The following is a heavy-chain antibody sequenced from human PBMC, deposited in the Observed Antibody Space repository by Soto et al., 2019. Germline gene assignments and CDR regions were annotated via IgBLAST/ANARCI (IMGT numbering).Heavy chain of an antibody. D-gene: IGHD1-1*01. J-gene: IGHJ6*01. CDR2: IYWDDDK. V-gene: IGHV2-5*02. Sequence: SGPTLVNPTQTLTLTFTFSGFSLITSGLGVGWIRQPPGKALEWLALIYWDDDKRYSPSLKSRLTITKDTSKNQVVLIMTNMDAVDTATYYCAHRASTSDLEGQFYPYYYYYGLDVWGQGTTVTV. CDR3: AHRASTSDLEGQFYPYYYYYGLDV. CDR1: GFSLITSGLG.